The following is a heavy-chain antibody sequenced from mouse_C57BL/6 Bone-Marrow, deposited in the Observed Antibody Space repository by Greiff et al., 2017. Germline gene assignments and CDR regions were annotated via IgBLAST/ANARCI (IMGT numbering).Heavy chain of an antibody. J-gene: IGHJ4*01. CDR1: GYPFTDYE. CDR3: TRFTTSMDY. Sequence: QVQLKQSGAELVRPGASVTLSCKASGYPFTDYEMHWVKQTPVHGLEWIGAIDPETGGTAYNQKFKGKAILTADKSSSTAYMELRSLTSEDSAVYYCTRFTTSMDYWGQGTSVTVSS. CDR2: IDPETGGT. D-gene: IGHD5-5*01. V-gene: IGHV1-15*01.